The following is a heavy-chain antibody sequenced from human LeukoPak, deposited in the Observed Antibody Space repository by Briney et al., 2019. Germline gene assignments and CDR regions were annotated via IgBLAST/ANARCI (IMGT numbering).Heavy chain of an antibody. J-gene: IGHJ4*02. CDR2: ISGTGGTT. Sequence: PGGSLRLSCAASGFTFSNYGMNWVRQAPGKGLEWVSRISGTGGTTFYADSVKGRFTISRDNSKNTLYLQMNSLRAEDTAVYYCARAQIAVWGQGTLVTVSS. D-gene: IGHD6-19*01. V-gene: IGHV3-23*01. CDR3: ARAQIAV. CDR1: GFTFSNYG.